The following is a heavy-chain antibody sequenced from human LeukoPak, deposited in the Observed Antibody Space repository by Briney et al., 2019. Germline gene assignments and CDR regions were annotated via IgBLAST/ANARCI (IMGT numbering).Heavy chain of an antibody. CDR1: GYTFTGYY. D-gene: IGHD5-12*01. Sequence: ASVKVSCKASGYTFTGYYIHWVRQAPGQGLEWMGWINPNSGGTNYAQQFQGRVTMTRDTSISTAYMELSRLRSDDTAVYYCARVRGYSGYPAYWGQGTLVTVSS. J-gene: IGHJ4*02. V-gene: IGHV1-2*02. CDR3: ARVRGYSGYPAY. CDR2: INPNSGGT.